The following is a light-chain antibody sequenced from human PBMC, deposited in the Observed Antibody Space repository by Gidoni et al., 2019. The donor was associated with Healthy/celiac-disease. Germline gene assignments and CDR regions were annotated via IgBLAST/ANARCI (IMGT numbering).Light chain of an antibody. Sequence: DIQLTQSPSFLSASVGDRVTITCRASQGISSYLAWYQQKPGKAHKLLIYAASTLQSGVPSRFSGSGSGTEFTLTISSLQAEDFATYYCQQLNSYPRFTFGPGTKVDIK. CDR1: QGISSY. CDR2: AAS. CDR3: QQLNSYPRFT. J-gene: IGKJ3*01. V-gene: IGKV1-9*01.